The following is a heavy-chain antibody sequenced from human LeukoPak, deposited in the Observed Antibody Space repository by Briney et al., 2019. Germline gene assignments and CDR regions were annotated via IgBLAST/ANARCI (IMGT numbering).Heavy chain of an antibody. CDR2: IIPIFGTA. CDR1: GGTFSSYA. D-gene: IGHD5-12*01. V-gene: IGHV1-69*13. Sequence: SVKVSCKASGGTFSSYAISWVRQAPGQGLEWMGGIIPIFGTANYAQKFHGRVTITADESTSTDYMELSSLRSEDTAVYYCAISVDVDIVATIGSFDYWGQGTLVTVSS. CDR3: AISVDVDIVATIGSFDY. J-gene: IGHJ4*02.